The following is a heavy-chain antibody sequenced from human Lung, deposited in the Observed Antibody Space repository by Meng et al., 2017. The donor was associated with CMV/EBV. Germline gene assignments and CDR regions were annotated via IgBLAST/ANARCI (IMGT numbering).Heavy chain of an antibody. CDR3: ARDPNEDGGVTLDN. Sequence: GGSLRLSXVASGFSLSNYWMTWVRQAPGKALEWVANINQDGSQSYYVDSVRGRFTITRDNGGNSLYLQMNSLGGDDTAVYYCARDPNEDGGVTLDNWGQGILVTVSS. D-gene: IGHD5-24*01. CDR2: INQDGSQS. V-gene: IGHV3-7*01. J-gene: IGHJ4*02. CDR1: GFSLSNYW.